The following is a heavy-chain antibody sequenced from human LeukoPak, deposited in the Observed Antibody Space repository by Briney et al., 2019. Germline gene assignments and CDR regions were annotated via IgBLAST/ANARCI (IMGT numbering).Heavy chain of an antibody. J-gene: IGHJ4*02. CDR3: AKSGSSLHSDY. D-gene: IGHD1-26*01. V-gene: IGHV3-23*01. CDR2: INGRGGST. Sequence: GGSLRLSCAASGFTFSSYAMSWVRQAPGKGLEWVSAINGRGGSTYYADSVKGRFTISRDNSKNTLYLQMNSLRAEDTAVYYCAKSGSSLHSDYWGQGTLVTVSS. CDR1: GFTFSSYA.